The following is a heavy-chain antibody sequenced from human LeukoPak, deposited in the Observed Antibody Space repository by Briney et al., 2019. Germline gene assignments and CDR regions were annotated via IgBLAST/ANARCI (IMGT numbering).Heavy chain of an antibody. CDR3: VRGADPEGFDY. CDR1: GFTVSENY. V-gene: IGHV3-66*01. CDR2: LYWGGYT. Sequence: PGGSLRLSCAVSGFTVSENYMSWVRQAPGSGLEWVSILYWGGYTYYLGSVKGRFTISRENAKDSLFLQLNSLRAGDTAVYYCVRGADPEGFDYWGQGTLVTVSS. J-gene: IGHJ4*02.